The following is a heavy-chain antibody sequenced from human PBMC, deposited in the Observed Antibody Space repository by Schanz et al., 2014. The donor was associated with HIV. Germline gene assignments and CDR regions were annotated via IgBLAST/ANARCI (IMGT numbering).Heavy chain of an antibody. CDR2: ISYDGSNQ. CDR1: GFTFSSYA. J-gene: IGHJ6*02. V-gene: IGHV3-30-3*01. D-gene: IGHD7-27*01. CDR3: ATLETGATYYYYYYMDV. Sequence: QVQLVESGGGVVQPGRSLRLSCAASGFTFSSYAMHWVRQAPGKGLEWVAVISYDGSNQYYADSVKGRFTISRDNSKNTLYLQMNSLRAEDTAVYYCATLETGATYYYYYYMDVWGQGTTVTVSS.